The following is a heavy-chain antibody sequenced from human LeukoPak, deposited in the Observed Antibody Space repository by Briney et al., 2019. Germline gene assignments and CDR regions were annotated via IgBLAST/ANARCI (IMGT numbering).Heavy chain of an antibody. CDR1: GYTFTTYG. V-gene: IGHV1-18*01. J-gene: IGHJ4*02. D-gene: IGHD6-13*01. Sequence: ASVKVSCKASGYTFTTYGISWVRQAPGQGLEWMGWISAYNGNTNYAQKVQGRVTLTTDTSTSTAYMELRSLRSDDTAVYYCARDLLARQQLATCWDYWGQGTLVTVSS. CDR2: ISAYNGNT. CDR3: ARDLLARQQLATCWDY.